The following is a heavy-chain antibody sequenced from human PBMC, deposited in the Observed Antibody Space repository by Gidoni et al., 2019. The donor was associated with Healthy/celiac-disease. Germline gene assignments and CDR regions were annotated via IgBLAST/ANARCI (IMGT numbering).Heavy chain of an antibody. D-gene: IGHD5-12*01. CDR3: ASGPQGYSGYDDAFDI. Sequence: QLQLQESGPGLVKPSEPLSLTCTVSGGSIRSYYWIWIRQTPGKGLEWIGYIYYSGSTNYNPSLKSRVTRAVDTSKNQFSLKLSSVTAADTAVYYCASGPQGYSGYDDAFDIWGQGTMVTVSS. V-gene: IGHV4-59*01. CDR1: GGSIRSYY. CDR2: IYYSGST. J-gene: IGHJ3*02.